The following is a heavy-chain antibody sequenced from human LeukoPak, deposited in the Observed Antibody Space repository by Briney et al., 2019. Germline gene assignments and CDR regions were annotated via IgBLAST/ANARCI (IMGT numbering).Heavy chain of an antibody. CDR3: ATGIVVVPAAINYYYMDV. CDR2: IIPIFGTA. D-gene: IGHD2-2*02. CDR1: GYTFTSYA. V-gene: IGHV1-69*13. Sequence: ASVKVSCKASGYTFTSYAISWVRQAPGQGLEWMGGIIPIFGTANYAQKFQGRVTITADESTSTAYMELSSLRSEDTAVYYCATGIVVVPAAINYYYMDVWGKGTTVTVSS. J-gene: IGHJ6*03.